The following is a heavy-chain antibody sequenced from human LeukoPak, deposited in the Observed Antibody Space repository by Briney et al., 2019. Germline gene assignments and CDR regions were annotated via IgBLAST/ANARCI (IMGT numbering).Heavy chain of an antibody. V-gene: IGHV4-61*02. CDR1: GGSISSGSYY. Sequence: SETLSLTCTVSGGSISSGSYYWSWIRQPAGKGLEWIGRIYTSGSTNYNPSLKSRVTISVDTSKNQFSLKLSSVTAADTAVYYCARVPVSAGGWYLDNWFDPWGQGTLVTVSS. J-gene: IGHJ5*02. CDR2: IYTSGST. CDR3: ARVPVSAGGWYLDNWFDP. D-gene: IGHD6-19*01.